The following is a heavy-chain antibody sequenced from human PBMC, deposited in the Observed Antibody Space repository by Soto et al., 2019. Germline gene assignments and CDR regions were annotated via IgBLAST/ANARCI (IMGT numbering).Heavy chain of an antibody. Sequence: QVQLQESGPGLVKPSETLSLTCTVSGGSISSYYWSWIRQPPGKGLEWIGYIYYSGSTNYNPSLKSRVTISVDTTKNQFTLKLSSVTAADTAVYYCARVLVSGWYYFDSWGQGTLVTVSS. CDR1: GGSISSYY. J-gene: IGHJ4*02. CDR2: IYYSGST. CDR3: ARVLVSGWYYFDS. V-gene: IGHV4-59*01. D-gene: IGHD6-19*01.